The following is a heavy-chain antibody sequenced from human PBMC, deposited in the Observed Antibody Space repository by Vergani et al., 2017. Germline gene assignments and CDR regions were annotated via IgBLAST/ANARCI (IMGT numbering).Heavy chain of an antibody. Sequence: QVQLVQSGAEVKKPGASVKVSCKASGYTFTSYYLHWVRQAPGQGLEWMGIINPSGGSTSYAQKCQGRVTMTRDTSTSTVYMELSSLRSEDTAVYYCARDSQGGATLPDAFDIWGLGTMVTVSS. V-gene: IGHV1-46*01. CDR1: GYTFTSYY. J-gene: IGHJ3*02. D-gene: IGHD1-26*01. CDR3: ARDSQGGATLPDAFDI. CDR2: INPSGGST.